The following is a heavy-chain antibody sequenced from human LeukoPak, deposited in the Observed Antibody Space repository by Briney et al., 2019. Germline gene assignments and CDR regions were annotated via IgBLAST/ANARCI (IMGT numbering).Heavy chain of an antibody. CDR2: IKQDGSEK. CDR1: GLTSSNYW. CDR3: ARGGGYYYYMDV. V-gene: IGHV3-7*04. Sequence: PGGSLRLSCAASGLTSSNYWMSWVRQGPGKGLEWVANIKQDGSEKYYIDSVKGRFTISRDNAKNSVYLQMNRLRAEDTAVYYCARGGGYYYYMDVWGKGTTVTVSS. J-gene: IGHJ6*03.